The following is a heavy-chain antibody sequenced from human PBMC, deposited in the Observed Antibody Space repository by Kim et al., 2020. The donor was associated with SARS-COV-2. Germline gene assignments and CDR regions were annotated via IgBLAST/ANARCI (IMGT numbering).Heavy chain of an antibody. D-gene: IGHD6-13*01. J-gene: IGHJ4*02. V-gene: IGHV3-7*01. Sequence: GGSLRLSCAASGFTFSSYCMSWVRQAPGKGLEWVANIKQDGSEKYYVDSVKGRFTISRDNAKNSLYLQMNSLRADDTAVYYCARGSGSSALYWGQGTLVT. CDR2: IKQDGSEK. CDR3: ARGSGSSALY. CDR1: GFTFSSYC.